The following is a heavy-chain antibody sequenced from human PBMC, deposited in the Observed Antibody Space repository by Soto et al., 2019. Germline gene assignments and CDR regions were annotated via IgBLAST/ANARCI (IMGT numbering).Heavy chain of an antibody. CDR1: GFTFTSSA. V-gene: IGHV1-58*01. Sequence: QMQLVQSGPEVKKPGTSVKVSCKASGFTFTSSAVQWVRQARGQRLGWIGWIVVGSGNTNYAQKLQERVTITRDMYTSTAYMELSSLRSEDTSVYYCAAVCSIVGARGSQGELDYWGQGTLVTVSS. CDR3: AAVCSIVGARGSQGELDY. CDR2: IVVGSGNT. D-gene: IGHD1-26*01. J-gene: IGHJ4*02.